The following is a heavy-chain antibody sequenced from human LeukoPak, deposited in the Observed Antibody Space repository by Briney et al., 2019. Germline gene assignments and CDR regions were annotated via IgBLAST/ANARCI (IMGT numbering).Heavy chain of an antibody. CDR1: GFTFSSYA. J-gene: IGHJ4*02. CDR2: ISSSGSTI. CDR3: ARGGSSSSWFPFDY. V-gene: IGHV3-48*04. D-gene: IGHD6-13*01. Sequence: PGGSLRLSCAASGFTFSSYAMSWVRQAPGKGLEWVSYISSSGSTIYYADSVKGRFTISRDNAKNSLYLQMNSLRAEDTAVYYCARGGSSSSWFPFDYWGQGTLVTVSS.